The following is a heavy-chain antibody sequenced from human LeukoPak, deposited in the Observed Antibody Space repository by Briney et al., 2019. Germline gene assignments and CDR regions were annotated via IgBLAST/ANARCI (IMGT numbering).Heavy chain of an antibody. V-gene: IGHV4-59*01. D-gene: IGHD2-15*01. CDR1: GGSISSYY. J-gene: IGHJ5*02. Sequence: SETLSLTCTVSGGSISSYYRSWIRPPPGKGLEWIGYIYYSGSTNYNPSLKSRVTISVDTSKNQFSLKLSSVTAADTAVYYCARDYFGSWFDPWGQGTLVTVSS. CDR3: ARDYFGSWFDP. CDR2: IYYSGST.